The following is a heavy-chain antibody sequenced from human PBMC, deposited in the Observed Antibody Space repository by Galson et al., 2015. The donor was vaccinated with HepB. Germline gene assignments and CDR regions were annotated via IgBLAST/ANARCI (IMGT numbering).Heavy chain of an antibody. D-gene: IGHD3-3*01. V-gene: IGHV3-23*01. CDR2: ISGSGGST. Sequence: SLRLSCAASGFTFSSYAMSWVRQAPGKGLEWVSAISGSGGSTYYADSVKGRFTISRDNSKNTLYLQMNSLRAEDTAVYYCAKGNTIFGVANRLEGDYWGQGTLVTVSS. CDR1: GFTFSSYA. CDR3: AKGNTIFGVANRLEGDY. J-gene: IGHJ4*02.